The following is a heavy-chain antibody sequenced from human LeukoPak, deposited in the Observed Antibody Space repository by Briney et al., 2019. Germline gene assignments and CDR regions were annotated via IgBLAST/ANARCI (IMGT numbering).Heavy chain of an antibody. Sequence: GGSLRLSRTASGLTFGDYAMSWVRQAPGKGLEWVGFIRSKAYGGTTEYAASVKGRFTISRDDSKSIAYLQMNSLKTEDTAEYYCTRDFRDYYDSSGYFDYWGQGTLVTVSS. CDR2: IRSKAYGGTT. V-gene: IGHV3-49*04. D-gene: IGHD3-22*01. J-gene: IGHJ4*02. CDR1: GLTFGDYA. CDR3: TRDFRDYYDSSGYFDY.